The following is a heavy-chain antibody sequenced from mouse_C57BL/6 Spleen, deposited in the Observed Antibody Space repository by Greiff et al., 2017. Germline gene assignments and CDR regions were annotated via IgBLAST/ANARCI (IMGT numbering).Heavy chain of an antibody. CDR1: GFTFSSYA. CDR2: ISDGGSYT. J-gene: IGHJ2*01. CDR3: ARVGDYGSSYGDY. V-gene: IGHV5-4*01. D-gene: IGHD1-1*01. Sequence: EVQLVESGGGLVKPGGSLKLSCAASGFTFSSYAMSWVRQTPEKRLEWVATISDGGSYTYYPDNVKGRFTISRDNAKNNLYLQMSQLKSEDTAMYYCARVGDYGSSYGDYWGQGTTLTVSS.